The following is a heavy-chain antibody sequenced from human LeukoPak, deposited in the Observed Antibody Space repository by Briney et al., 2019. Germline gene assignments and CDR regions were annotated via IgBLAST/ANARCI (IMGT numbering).Heavy chain of an antibody. V-gene: IGHV4-39*01. J-gene: IGHJ4*02. CDR3: ARTGDYYDSSGPN. CDR1: GGSISSSSYY. D-gene: IGHD3-22*01. Sequence: PSETLSLTCTVSGGSISSSSYYWGWIRQPPGKGREWFGSIYYSGRTYYNPSLKSRVTISVDTSKNQFSLKLSSVTAADTAVYYCARTGDYYDSSGPNWGQGTLVTVSS. CDR2: IYYSGRT.